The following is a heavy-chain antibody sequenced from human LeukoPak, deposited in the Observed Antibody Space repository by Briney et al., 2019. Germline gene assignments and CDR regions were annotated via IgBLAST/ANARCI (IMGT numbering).Heavy chain of an antibody. J-gene: IGHJ4*02. Sequence: ASVKVSCKASGYTFTSYDINWVRQATGQGLEWMGWMNPNSGNTGYAQKFQGRVTMTRNTSISTAYMELSSLRSEDTAVYYCARVARRVRAATFDYWGQGTLVTVSS. V-gene: IGHV1-8*01. CDR2: MNPNSGNT. D-gene: IGHD2-15*01. CDR1: GYTFTSYD. CDR3: ARVARRVRAATFDY.